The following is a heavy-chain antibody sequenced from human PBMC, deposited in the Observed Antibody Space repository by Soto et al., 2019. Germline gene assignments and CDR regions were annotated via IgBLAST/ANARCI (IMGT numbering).Heavy chain of an antibody. V-gene: IGHV4-59*08. CDR1: GGSISSYY. CDR2: IYYSGST. J-gene: IGHJ4*02. Sequence: SETLSLTCTVSGGSISSYYWSWIRQPPGKGLEWIGYIYYSGSTNYNPSLKSRVTISVDTSKNQFSLKLSSVTAADTAVYYCARHGPVATINYFDYWGQGTLVTVSS. CDR3: ARHGPVATINYFDY. D-gene: IGHD5-12*01.